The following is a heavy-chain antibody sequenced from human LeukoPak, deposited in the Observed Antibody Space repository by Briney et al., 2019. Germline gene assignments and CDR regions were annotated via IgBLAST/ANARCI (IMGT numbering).Heavy chain of an antibody. CDR1: GFTFRNHV. D-gene: IGHD3-10*01. CDR2: TSSDLNVK. V-gene: IGHV3-30-3*01. J-gene: IGHJ4*02. CDR3: AREGYYRSGSPPSLYFDY. Sequence: GGSLRLSSAASGFTFRNHVIHWVRQAPGKGLEWVAVTSSDLNVKLYADSVKGRFTISRDNSRSTLYLQMNSLRPEDTAIYYCAREGYYRSGSPPSLYFDYWGQGTLVTVSS.